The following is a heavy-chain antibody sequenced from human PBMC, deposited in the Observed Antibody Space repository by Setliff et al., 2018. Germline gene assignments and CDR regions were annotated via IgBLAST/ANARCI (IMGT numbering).Heavy chain of an antibody. CDR2: IYYSGNSNYDP. V-gene: IGHV4-59*01. J-gene: IGHJ3*02. CDR1: GGSINSYY. CDR3: ARDEGPDAFDI. Sequence: PSETLSLTCIVSGGSINSYYWNWIRQPPGKGLEWIGYIYYSGNSNYDPNYNPSLKSRVTILSDTSKNQFSLILSSVTAADTAVYYCARDEGPDAFDIWGQGTMVTVSS.